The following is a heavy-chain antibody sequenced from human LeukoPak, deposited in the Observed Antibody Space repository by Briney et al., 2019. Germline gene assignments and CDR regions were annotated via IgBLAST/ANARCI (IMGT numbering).Heavy chain of an antibody. J-gene: IGHJ5*02. CDR1: GYTFTGYY. Sequence: GASVKVSCKASGYTFTGYYMHWVRQAPGQGLEWMGWMNPNSGNTGYAQKFQGRVTITRNTSISTAYMELSSLRSEDTAVYYCARRKRAGTGAWFDPWGHGTLVTVSS. V-gene: IGHV1-8*03. D-gene: IGHD6-19*01. CDR3: ARRKRAGTGAWFDP. CDR2: MNPNSGNT.